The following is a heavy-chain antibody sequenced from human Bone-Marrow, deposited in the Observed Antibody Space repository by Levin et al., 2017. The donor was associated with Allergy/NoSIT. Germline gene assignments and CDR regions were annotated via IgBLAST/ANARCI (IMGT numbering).Heavy chain of an antibody. V-gene: IGHV3-21*01. CDR3: VRGIIGDVRVAHKEAFDV. CDR1: GFTFSDYS. D-gene: IGHD2/OR15-2a*01. J-gene: IGHJ3*01. Sequence: GESLKISCLVSGFTFSDYSIYWVRQAPGKGLEWISSISSDSSDLYYADSVKGRFTISRDNAKNSLNLQVSSLRAEDTAVYHCVRGIIGDVRVAHKEAFDVWGQGTMVTVSS. CDR2: ISSDSSDL.